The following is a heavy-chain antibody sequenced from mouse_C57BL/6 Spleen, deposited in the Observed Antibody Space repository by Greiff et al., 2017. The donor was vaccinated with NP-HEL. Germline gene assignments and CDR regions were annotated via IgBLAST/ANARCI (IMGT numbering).Heavy chain of an antibody. V-gene: IGHV1-82*01. CDR2: IYPGDGDT. CDR3: ARYSNYYYFDY. J-gene: IGHJ2*01. CDR1: GYAFSSSW. Sequence: VQGVESGPELVKPGASVKISCKASGYAFSSSWMNWVKQRPGKGLEWIGRIYPGDGDTNYNGKFKGKATLTADKSSSTAYMQLSSLTSEDSAVYFCARYSNYYYFDYWGQGTTLTVSS. D-gene: IGHD2-5*01.